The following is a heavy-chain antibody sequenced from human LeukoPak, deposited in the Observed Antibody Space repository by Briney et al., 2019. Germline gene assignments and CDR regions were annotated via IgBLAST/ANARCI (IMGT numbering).Heavy chain of an antibody. CDR2: VYSSGTT. CDR3: ARQAGGGNDAFDI. V-gene: IGHV4-39*01. CDR1: GDSIRSMSYY. J-gene: IGHJ3*02. Sequence: SETLSLTCTVSGDSIRSMSYYWGWLRLSPGKGLEWIATVYSSGTTYFNPSVKSRVTIFMDPSKNQFSLKLTSVTAADTAVYYCARQAGGGNDAFDIWGQGKMVTVFS. D-gene: IGHD1-14*01.